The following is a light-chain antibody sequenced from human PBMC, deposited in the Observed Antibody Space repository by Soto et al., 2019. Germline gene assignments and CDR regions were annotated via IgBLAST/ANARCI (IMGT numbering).Light chain of an antibody. V-gene: IGLV2-8*01. Sequence: QSVLTQPPSASGSPGQSVTISCTGTSSDVGGYKYVSWYQQHPGKAPKLMIYEVSKRPSGVPDRFSGSKSGNTASLTVAGLQAEDEADYYRSSYAGSVVFGSGTKVTVL. CDR2: EVS. CDR1: SSDVGGYKY. CDR3: SSYAGSVV. J-gene: IGLJ1*01.